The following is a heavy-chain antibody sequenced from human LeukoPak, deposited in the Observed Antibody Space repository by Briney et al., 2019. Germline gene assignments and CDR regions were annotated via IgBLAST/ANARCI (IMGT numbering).Heavy chain of an antibody. D-gene: IGHD6-13*01. CDR2: ISTYKGNT. CDR1: GYIFISYD. V-gene: IGHV1-18*01. CDR3: ARDRGIAAPGTLGSYYYGMDV. Sequence: GASVKVSCKASGYIFISYDISWARQAPGQGLEWMGWISTYKGNTNYAQKFQGRVTMTTDTSTSTAYMELRSLRSDDTAVYYCARDRGIAAPGTLGSYYYGMDVWGQGTTVTVSS. J-gene: IGHJ6*02.